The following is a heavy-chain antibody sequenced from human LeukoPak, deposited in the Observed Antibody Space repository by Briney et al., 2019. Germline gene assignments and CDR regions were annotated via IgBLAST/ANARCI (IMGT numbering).Heavy chain of an antibody. Sequence: GGSLRLSCAASGFTFSSYAMSWVRRAPGKGLEWVSAISGSGGGTYYADSVKGRFTISRDNSKNTLYLQMNSLRAEDTAVYYCAKALSGNLDDFDYWGQGTLVTVSS. CDR3: AKALSGNLDDFDY. CDR2: ISGSGGGT. J-gene: IGHJ4*02. V-gene: IGHV3-23*01. D-gene: IGHD1-26*01. CDR1: GFTFSSYA.